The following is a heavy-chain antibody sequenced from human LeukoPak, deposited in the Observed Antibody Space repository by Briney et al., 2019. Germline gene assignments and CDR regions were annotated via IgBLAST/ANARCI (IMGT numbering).Heavy chain of an antibody. CDR1: GCTFTGYY. CDR2: TNPNSGGT. J-gene: IGHJ5*02. D-gene: IGHD3-10*01. V-gene: IGHV1-2*02. Sequence: ASVKVSCKASGCTFTGYYMHWVRQAPGQGLEWMGWTNPNSGGTNYAQKFQGRVTMTRDTSISTAYMELSRLRSDDTAVYYCARGVPYYYGSGSGRQCWFDPWGQGTLVTVSS. CDR3: ARGVPYYYGSGSGRQCWFDP.